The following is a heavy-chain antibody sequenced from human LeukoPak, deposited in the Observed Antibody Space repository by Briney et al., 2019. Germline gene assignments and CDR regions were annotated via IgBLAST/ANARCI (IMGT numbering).Heavy chain of an antibody. J-gene: IGHJ4*02. CDR1: GYTFTGYY. CDR2: INPNSSGT. CDR3: ARETETGYYDRSGYYTKAYVYFFDY. V-gene: IGHV1-2*02. D-gene: IGHD3-22*01. Sequence: ASVKLSCKASGYTFTGYYMHWVRQAPGQGLEWMGWINPNSSGTNYAQKLQGRLTMTRDTSIRTTYMELSRLRSDDTAVYYCARETETGYYDRSGYYTKAYVYFFDYWGQGTWSPSPQ.